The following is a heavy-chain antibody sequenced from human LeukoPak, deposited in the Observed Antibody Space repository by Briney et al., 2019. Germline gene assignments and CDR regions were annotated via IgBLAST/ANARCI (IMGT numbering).Heavy chain of an antibody. CDR1: GGSISSGDYY. Sequence: PSETLCLTCTVSGGSISSGDYYWGWVRQPPGKGLEWIGYIYYSGSTYYNPSLKSRVTISVDTSKNQFSLKLSSVTAADTAVYYCARLFLYSSLVDYWGQGTLVTVSS. D-gene: IGHD6-13*01. CDR2: IYYSGST. J-gene: IGHJ4*02. CDR3: ARLFLYSSLVDY. V-gene: IGHV4-30-4*08.